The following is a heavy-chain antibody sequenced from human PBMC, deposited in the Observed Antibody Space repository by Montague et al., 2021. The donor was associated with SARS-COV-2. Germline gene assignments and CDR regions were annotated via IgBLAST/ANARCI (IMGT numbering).Heavy chain of an antibody. Sequence: SETLSLTCTVSGGSINGYYWSWIRQPPGKGLEWIGYIYSGGFTSYTPSLKSGATKSRETSKNHYSLRVFSLTATDTAVYYCARHAGGNYYGLDVWGQGTTVTVSS. V-gene: IGHV4-59*08. D-gene: IGHD3-10*01. CDR2: IYSGGFT. CDR1: GGSINGYY. CDR3: ARHAGGNYYGLDV. J-gene: IGHJ6*02.